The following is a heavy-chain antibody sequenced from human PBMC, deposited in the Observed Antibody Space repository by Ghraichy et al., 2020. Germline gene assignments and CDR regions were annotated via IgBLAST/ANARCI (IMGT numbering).Heavy chain of an antibody. Sequence: SETLSLTCTVSGGSLSYYYWSWIRQPPGKGLEWIGFIFHSGSANYNPSPSLKSRVTMSVDTSQNQFSLKLNSVTAADTAVYYCARHIDNGSNSLYYGMDVWGQGTTVTVSS. J-gene: IGHJ6*02. D-gene: IGHD4-23*01. V-gene: IGHV4-59*08. CDR2: IFHSGSA. CDR3: ARHIDNGSNSLYYGMDV. CDR1: GGSLSYYY.